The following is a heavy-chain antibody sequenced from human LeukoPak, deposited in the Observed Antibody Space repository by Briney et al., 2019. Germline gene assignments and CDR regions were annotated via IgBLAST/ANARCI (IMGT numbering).Heavy chain of an antibody. CDR1: GYTFANYD. CDR2: MNPNSGNT. Sequence: GASVKVSCKASGYTFANYDINWVRQATGQGLEWMGWMNPNSGNTGYAQKFQGRVTLTRNTSTSTAYMELTSLRSEDTAVYYCARTHYYDSVYINWFDPWGQGTLVTFSS. J-gene: IGHJ5*02. V-gene: IGHV1-8*03. D-gene: IGHD3-22*01. CDR3: ARTHYYDSVYINWFDP.